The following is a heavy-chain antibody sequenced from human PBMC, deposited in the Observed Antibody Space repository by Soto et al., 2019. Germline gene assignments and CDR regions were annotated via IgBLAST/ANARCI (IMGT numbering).Heavy chain of an antibody. J-gene: IGHJ6*02. CDR2: ISSSGSTI. V-gene: IGHV3-48*04. CDR3: ASIAARPALGGHYYGMDV. CDR1: AFTFGDYT. Sequence: GGSLRLSCAASAFTFGDYTMNWVRQAPGKGLEWVSYISSSGSTIYYADSVKGRFTISRDNAKNSLYLQMNSLRAEDTAVYYCASIAARPALGGHYYGMDVWGQGTTVTVSS. D-gene: IGHD6-6*01.